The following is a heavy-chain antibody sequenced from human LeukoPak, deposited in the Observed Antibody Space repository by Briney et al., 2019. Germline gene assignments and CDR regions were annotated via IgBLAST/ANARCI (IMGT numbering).Heavy chain of an antibody. CDR1: GGTFSSYA. CDR2: IIPIFGTA. D-gene: IGHD2-15*01. J-gene: IGHJ6*04. Sequence: ASVKVSCKASGGTFSSYAISWVRQAPGQGLEWMGGIIPIFGTANYAQKFQGRVTITADESTSTACMELSSLRSEDTAVYYCARDRDCSGGSCYSPDYGMDVWGKGTTVTVSS. V-gene: IGHV1-69*13. CDR3: ARDRDCSGGSCYSPDYGMDV.